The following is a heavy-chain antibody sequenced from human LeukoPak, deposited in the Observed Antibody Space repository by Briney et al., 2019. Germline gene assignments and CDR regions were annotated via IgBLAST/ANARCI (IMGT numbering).Heavy chain of an antibody. Sequence: PSETLSLTCAVSGGSFSGHYWSWIRQSPGEGLEWIGEIDHSGNTNYNPSLKGRLTISVDTSKSQFSLRLSSVTAADTAVYYCARVGVAFDIWGQGTMATVSS. J-gene: IGHJ3*02. CDR3: ARVGVAFDI. CDR1: GGSFSGHY. V-gene: IGHV4-34*01. D-gene: IGHD6-13*01. CDR2: IDHSGNT.